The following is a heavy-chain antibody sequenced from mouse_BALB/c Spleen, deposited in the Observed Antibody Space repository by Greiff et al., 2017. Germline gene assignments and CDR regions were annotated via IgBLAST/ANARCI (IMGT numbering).Heavy chain of an antibody. Sequence: EVQLVESGGGLVQPGGSLKLSCAASGFTFSSYTMSWVRQTPEKRLEWVAYISNGGGSTYYPDTVKGRFTISRDNAKNTLYLQMSSLKSEDTAMYYCARHGIITTALYAMDYWGQGTSVTVSS. D-gene: IGHD1-2*01. CDR1: GFTFSSYT. CDR3: ARHGIITTALYAMDY. J-gene: IGHJ4*01. CDR2: ISNGGGST. V-gene: IGHV5-12-2*01.